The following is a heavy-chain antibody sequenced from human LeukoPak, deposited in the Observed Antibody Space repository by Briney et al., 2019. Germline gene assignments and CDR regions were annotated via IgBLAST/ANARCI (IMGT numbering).Heavy chain of an antibody. Sequence: GGSLRLSCAASGFTFSSYNMNWVRQAPGKGREWVSSITSGSSYIYYADSVKGRFTISRDNAKNSLYLQMNSLRAEDTAVYYCARDGWGSYYVRLGYWGQGTLVTVSS. J-gene: IGHJ4*02. D-gene: IGHD1-26*01. CDR2: ITSGSSYI. CDR1: GFTFSSYN. CDR3: ARDGWGSYYVRLGY. V-gene: IGHV3-21*01.